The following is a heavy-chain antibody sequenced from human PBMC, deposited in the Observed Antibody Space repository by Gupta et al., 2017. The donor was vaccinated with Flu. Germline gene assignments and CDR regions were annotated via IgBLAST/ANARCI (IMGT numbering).Heavy chain of an antibody. CDR1: GGSISSSSYY. D-gene: IGHD3-3*01. J-gene: IGHJ5*02. CDR3: AEHDFWSGYYNH. V-gene: IGHV4-39*01. CDR2: IYYSGST. Sequence: QLQLQESGPGLVKPSETLSLTCTVSGGSISSSSYYWGWIRQPPGKWLEWIGSIYYSGSTYYNPSLKSRVTISVDTSKNQFSLKLSSVTAADTAVYYCAEHDFWSGYYNHWGQGTLVTVSS.